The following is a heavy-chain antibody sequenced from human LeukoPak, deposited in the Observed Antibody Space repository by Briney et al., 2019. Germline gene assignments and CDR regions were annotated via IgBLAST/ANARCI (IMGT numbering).Heavy chain of an antibody. CDR3: ARDPYSGSYGDYYYYYMDV. V-gene: IGHV3-21*01. D-gene: IGHD1-26*01. J-gene: IGHJ6*03. Sequence: GGSLRLSCAASGFTFSSYSMNWVRQAPGKGLEWVSSISSSSIYKYYADSVKGRFTISRDNAKSSLYLQMDSLRDEDTAVYYCARDPYSGSYGDYYYYYMDVWGKGTTVTVSS. CDR1: GFTFSSYS. CDR2: ISSSSIYK.